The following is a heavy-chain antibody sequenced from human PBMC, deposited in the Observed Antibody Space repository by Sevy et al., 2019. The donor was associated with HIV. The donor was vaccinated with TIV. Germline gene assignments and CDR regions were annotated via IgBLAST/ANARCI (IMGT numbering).Heavy chain of an antibody. Sequence: GGSLRLSCAASGFTFSSYAMHWVRQAPGKGLEWVAVISYDGSNKYYADSVKGRFTISRDNSKNRLYLQMNSLRAEDTAVYYCAGGYDSSGYYSYGYYYYGMDVWGQGTTVTVSS. CDR2: ISYDGSNK. V-gene: IGHV3-30-3*01. J-gene: IGHJ6*02. CDR3: AGGYDSSGYYSYGYYYYGMDV. D-gene: IGHD3-22*01. CDR1: GFTFSSYA.